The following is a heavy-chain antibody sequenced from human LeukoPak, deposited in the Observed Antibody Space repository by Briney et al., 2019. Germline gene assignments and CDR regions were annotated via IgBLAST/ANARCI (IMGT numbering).Heavy chain of an antibody. CDR1: GFTVSSNY. V-gene: IGHV3-66*01. CDR3: ARNGFRGSYRNYYGMDV. Sequence: GGSLRLSCAASGFTVSSNYMSWVRQAPGKGLEWVSVIYSGGSTYYADSVKGRFTISRDNSKNTLYLQMNSLRAEDTAVYYCARNGFRGSYRNYYGMDVWGQGTTVTVSS. CDR2: IYSGGST. D-gene: IGHD1-26*01. J-gene: IGHJ6*02.